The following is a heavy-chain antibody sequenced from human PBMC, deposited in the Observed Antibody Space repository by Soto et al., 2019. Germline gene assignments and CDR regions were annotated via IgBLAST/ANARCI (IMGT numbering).Heavy chain of an antibody. CDR1: GGSFSGYY. Sequence: QVQLQQWGAGLLKPSETLSLTCAVYGGSFSGYYWSWIRQPPGKGLEWIGEINHSGSTNYNPSLKSRVTISVDTSKNQFSLKLSSVTAADTAVYYCARRGKYYYDSSGYYCGYWGQGTLVTVSS. CDR2: INHSGST. CDR3: ARRGKYYYDSSGYYCGY. J-gene: IGHJ4*02. D-gene: IGHD3-22*01. V-gene: IGHV4-34*01.